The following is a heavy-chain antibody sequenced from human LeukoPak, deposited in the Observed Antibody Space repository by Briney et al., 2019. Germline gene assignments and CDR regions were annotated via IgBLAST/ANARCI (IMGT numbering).Heavy chain of an antibody. CDR1: GFSFSNYA. V-gene: IGHV3-23*01. CDR3: ARATSVSDADAVS. D-gene: IGHD1-1*01. CDR2: LRGDGET. Sequence: GGSLRLSCAASGFSFSNYAMSWVRQAPARGPEWVSSLRGDGETFYADSVKGRFTLSRDDSRNTVYLHLNNLRVEDTAIYYCARATSVSDADAVSWGQGTQVTVSS. J-gene: IGHJ4*02.